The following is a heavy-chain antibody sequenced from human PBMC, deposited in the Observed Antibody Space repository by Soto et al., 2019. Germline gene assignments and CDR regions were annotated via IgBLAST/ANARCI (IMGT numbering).Heavy chain of an antibody. J-gene: IGHJ4*02. V-gene: IGHV1-18*01. CDR3: ARDTNYDFWSGYYSREWDFDY. D-gene: IGHD3-3*01. CDR1: GYTFTSYG. CDR2: ISAYNGNT. Sequence: GASVKVSCKASGYTFTSYGISWVQQAPGQGLEWMGWISAYNGNTNYAQKLQGRVTMTTDTSTSTAYMELRSLRSDDTAVYYCARDTNYDFWSGYYSREWDFDYWGQGTLVTVSS.